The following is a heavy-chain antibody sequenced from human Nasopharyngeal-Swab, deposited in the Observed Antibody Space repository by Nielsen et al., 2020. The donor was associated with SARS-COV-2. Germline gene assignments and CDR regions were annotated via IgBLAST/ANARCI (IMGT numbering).Heavy chain of an antibody. V-gene: IGHV3-11*04. CDR1: GFTFSDYY. CDR2: ISSSGSTI. D-gene: IGHD3-9*01. Sequence: GASLQISCAASGFTFSDYYTSWIRQAPGKGLEWVSYISSSGSTIYYADSVKGRFTISRDNAKNSLYLQMNSLRAGDTAVYYCARYGGIQILTGYFDYWGPGTLVTVSS. J-gene: IGHJ4*02. CDR3: ARYGGIQILTGYFDY.